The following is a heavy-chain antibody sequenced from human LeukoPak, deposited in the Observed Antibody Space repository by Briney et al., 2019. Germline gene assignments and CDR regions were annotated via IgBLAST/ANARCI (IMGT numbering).Heavy chain of an antibody. J-gene: IGHJ5*02. Sequence: PSETLSLTCTVSGGSVSSGSYYWSWIRQPPGKGLEWIGSIYYSGSTYYNPSLKSRVTISVDTSKNQFSLKLSSVTAADTAVYYCARNVLRYFDWLSLPNWFDPWGQGTLVTVSS. V-gene: IGHV4-39*01. CDR1: GGSVSSGSYY. CDR3: ARNVLRYFDWLSLPNWFDP. CDR2: IYYSGST. D-gene: IGHD3-9*01.